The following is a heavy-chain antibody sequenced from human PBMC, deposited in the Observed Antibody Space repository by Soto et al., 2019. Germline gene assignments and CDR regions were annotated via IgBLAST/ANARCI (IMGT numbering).Heavy chain of an antibody. CDR3: ARGAAADDAYYYYYGMDV. CDR1: GYTFTYRY. V-gene: IGHV1-45*02. Sequence: SVKPSSKACGYTFTYRYLHSLQQAPGQTLEWMGWITPFNGNTNYAQKFQDRVTITRDRSMSTAYMELSSLRSEDTAMYYCARGAAADDAYYYYYGMDVWGQGTTVTVSS. J-gene: IGHJ6*02. D-gene: IGHD6-13*01. CDR2: ITPFNGNT.